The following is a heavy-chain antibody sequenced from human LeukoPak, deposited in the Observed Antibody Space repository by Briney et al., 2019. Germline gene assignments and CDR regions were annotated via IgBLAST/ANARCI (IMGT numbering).Heavy chain of an antibody. CDR1: GGSISSSSYY. CDR3: ARRAVTTTNFDY. Sequence: PSETLSFTCTVSGGSISSSSYYWGWIRQPPGKGLEWIGSIYYSGSTYYNPSLKSRVTISVDTSKNQFSLKLSSVTAADTAVYYCARRAVTTTNFDYWGQGTLVTVSS. V-gene: IGHV4-39*01. D-gene: IGHD4-17*01. J-gene: IGHJ4*02. CDR2: IYYSGST.